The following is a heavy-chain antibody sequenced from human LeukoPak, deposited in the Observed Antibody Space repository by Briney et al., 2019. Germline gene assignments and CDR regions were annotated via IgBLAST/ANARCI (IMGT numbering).Heavy chain of an antibody. CDR2: ISSSGSTI. Sequence: GGSLRLSCAPSGFTFSDYYMSWIRQAPGKGLDWVSYISSSGSTIYYADSVKGRFTISRDNAKNSLYLQMNSLRAEDTAVYYCARGTAYYYDSRQSYFDYWGQGTLVTVSS. D-gene: IGHD3-22*01. CDR3: ARGTAYYYDSRQSYFDY. J-gene: IGHJ4*02. CDR1: GFTFSDYY. V-gene: IGHV3-11*04.